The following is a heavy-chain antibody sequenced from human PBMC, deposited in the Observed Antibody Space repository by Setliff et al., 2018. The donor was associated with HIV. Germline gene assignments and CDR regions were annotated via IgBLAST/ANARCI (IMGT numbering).Heavy chain of an antibody. CDR2: IYHSGST. CDR3: ARRIDNSGTFPDKNWFDT. Sequence: SETLSLTCTVSGGSISSYYWGWIRQPPGKGLEWIGSIYHSGSTYYNPSPKSRATISVDTSKNQFSLKLTSVTAADTAVYYCARRIDNSGTFPDKNWFDTWGQGSLVTVSS. CDR1: GGSISSYY. V-gene: IGHV4-39*01. J-gene: IGHJ5*02. D-gene: IGHD3-10*01.